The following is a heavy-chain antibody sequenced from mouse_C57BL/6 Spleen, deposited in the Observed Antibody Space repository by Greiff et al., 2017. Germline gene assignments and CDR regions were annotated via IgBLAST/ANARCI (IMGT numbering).Heavy chain of an antibody. CDR2: INYDGSST. Sequence: EVQLVESEGGLVQPGSSMKLSCTASGFTFSDYYMAWVRQVPEKGLEWVANINYDGSSTYYLDSLKSRFIISRDNAKNILYLQMSSLKSEDTATYYCARVLNYWYFDVWGTGTTVTVSS. V-gene: IGHV5-16*01. CDR1: GFTFSDYY. CDR3: ARVLNYWYFDV. J-gene: IGHJ1*03.